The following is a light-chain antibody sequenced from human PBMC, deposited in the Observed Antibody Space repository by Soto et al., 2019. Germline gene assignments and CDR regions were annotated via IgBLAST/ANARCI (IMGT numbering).Light chain of an antibody. CDR3: QQYNNWPRT. V-gene: IGKV3-15*01. CDR2: GAF. CDR1: QSVSSN. J-gene: IGKJ1*01. Sequence: IVMTQSPAALSVSPGERATLSCRASQSVSSNLALYQQQPGHAPRLLIYGAFTRATGIPARFSGSGSGTECTLTISSLQSEDCAVYDCQQYNNWPRTFGQGTKVEIK.